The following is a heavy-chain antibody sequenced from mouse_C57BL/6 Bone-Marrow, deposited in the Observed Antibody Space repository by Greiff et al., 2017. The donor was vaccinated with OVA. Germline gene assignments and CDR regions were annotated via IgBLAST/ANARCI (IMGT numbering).Heavy chain of an antibody. CDR1: GIDFSRYW. CDR2: INPDSSTI. V-gene: IGHV4-1*01. Sequence: EVKLLESGGGLVQPGGSLKLSCAASGIDFSRYWMSWVRRAPGKGLEWIGEINPDSSTINYAPSLKDKFIISRDNAKNTLYLQMSKVRSEDTALYYCARYPYYYGSRRYFDVWGTGTTVTVSS. CDR3: ARYPYYYGSRRYFDV. J-gene: IGHJ1*03. D-gene: IGHD1-1*01.